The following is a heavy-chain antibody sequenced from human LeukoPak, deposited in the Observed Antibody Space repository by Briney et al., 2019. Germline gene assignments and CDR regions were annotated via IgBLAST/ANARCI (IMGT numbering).Heavy chain of an antibody. CDR1: GGTFSSYA. J-gene: IGHJ4*02. D-gene: IGHD3-22*01. V-gene: IGHV1-69*13. CDR2: IIPIFGTA. Sequence: SVKVSCKASGGTFSSYAISWVRQAPGQGLEWMGGIIPIFGTANYAQKFQGRVTITADESTSTAYMELSSLRSEDTAVYYCARDYYDSSGYYYYYFDYWGQGTLVTVSS. CDR3: ARDYYDSSGYYYYYFDY.